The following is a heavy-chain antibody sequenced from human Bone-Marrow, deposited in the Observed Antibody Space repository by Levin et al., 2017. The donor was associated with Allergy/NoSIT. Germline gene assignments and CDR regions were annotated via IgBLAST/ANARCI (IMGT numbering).Heavy chain of an antibody. V-gene: IGHV5-51*01. J-gene: IGHJ4*02. D-gene: IGHD6-19*01. CDR3: ARRAMTVEYFDF. CDR2: IYPGDSDT. Sequence: TGESLKISCKVSGYSFSSSWIGWVRQMPGKGLEWMGSIYPGDSDTRYSPSFQGQVTISADKSVTTAYLKWSSLKVSDTAIYYCARRAMTVEYFDFWGQGTLVTVSS. CDR1: GYSFSSSW.